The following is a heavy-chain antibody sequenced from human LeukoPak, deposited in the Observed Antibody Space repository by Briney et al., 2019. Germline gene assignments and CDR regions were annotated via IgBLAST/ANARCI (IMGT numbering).Heavy chain of an antibody. CDR2: ISSSSSTI. CDR1: GFTFSSYS. V-gene: IGHV3-48*01. Sequence: GGSLRLSCAASGFTFSSYSMNWVRQAPGKGLEWVSYISSSSSTIYYADSVKGRFTISRDNAKNSLYLQMNSLRAEETAVYYCVRDLSGVTGYTYGRGIDYWGQGTLVTVSS. J-gene: IGHJ4*02. CDR3: VRDLSGVTGYTYGRGIDY. D-gene: IGHD5-18*01.